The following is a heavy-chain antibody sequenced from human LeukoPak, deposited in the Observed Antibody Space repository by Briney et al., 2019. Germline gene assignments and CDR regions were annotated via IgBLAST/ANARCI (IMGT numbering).Heavy chain of an antibody. CDR3: TSRSHMFGGAFDI. V-gene: IGHV3-15*01. J-gene: IGHJ3*02. D-gene: IGHD3-16*01. Sequence: GGPLRLSCAASGFTFSNAWMSWVRRAPGRGLEWVGRIKSKTDGGTTDYAAPVKGRFTISRDDLKNTLSLQMNSLKTEDTAVYYCTSRSHMFGGAFDIWGQGTMVTVSS. CDR2: IKSKTDGGTT. CDR1: GFTFSNAW.